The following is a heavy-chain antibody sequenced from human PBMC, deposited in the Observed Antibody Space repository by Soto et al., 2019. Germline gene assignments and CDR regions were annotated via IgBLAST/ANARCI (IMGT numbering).Heavy chain of an antibody. J-gene: IGHJ4*02. CDR3: TRAAIKGELLDY. CDR2: IWHDGSNK. Sequence: WGSLRLSCAASGFTFSSYGMHWVRQAPGKGLEWVALIWHDGSNKVYADSVKGRFTISRDNSKNTLNLQMNSLRVEDTAVYYCTRAAIKGELLDYWGQGTQVTVSS. V-gene: IGHV3-33*08. D-gene: IGHD1-26*01. CDR1: GFTFSSYG.